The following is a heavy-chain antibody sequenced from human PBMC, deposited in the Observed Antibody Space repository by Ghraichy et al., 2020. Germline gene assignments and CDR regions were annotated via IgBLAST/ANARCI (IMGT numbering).Heavy chain of an antibody. CDR2: ISYDGSNK. D-gene: IGHD3-10*01. CDR1: GFTFSSYG. CDR3: AKGSDYYGSGSKPFDY. Sequence: GGSLRLSCAASGFTFSSYGMHWVRQAPGKGLEWVAVISYDGSNKYYADSVKGRFTISRDNSKNTLYLQMNSLRAEDTAVYYCAKGSDYYGSGSKPFDYWGQGPLVTVSS. V-gene: IGHV3-30*18. J-gene: IGHJ4*02.